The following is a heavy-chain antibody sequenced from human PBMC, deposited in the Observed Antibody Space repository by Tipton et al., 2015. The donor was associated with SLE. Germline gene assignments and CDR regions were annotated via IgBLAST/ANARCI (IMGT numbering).Heavy chain of an antibody. V-gene: IGHV4-34*01. CDR2: IHHGGST. D-gene: IGHD1-1*01. CDR3: ARGQYKRVY. Sequence: TLSLTCAVYGGSFTTYYWTWIRQPPGKGLEWIGEIHHGGSTYYNPSLKSRVTLSVDTSKNQFSLNLRSVTAADTAVYYCARGQYKRVYWGQGTLVTVSS. CDR1: GGSFTTYY. J-gene: IGHJ4*02.